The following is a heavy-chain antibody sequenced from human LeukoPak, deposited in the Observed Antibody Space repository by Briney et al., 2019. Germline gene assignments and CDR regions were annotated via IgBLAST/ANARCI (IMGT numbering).Heavy chain of an antibody. CDR1: GFTFTRYW. D-gene: IGHD2-15*01. V-gene: IGHV3-7*01. J-gene: IGHJ3*02. Sequence: GGSLRLSCAACGFTFTRYWMSWVRQAPGKGLEWVANIKQDGSEKYYVDSVKGRFTISRDNAKNSLYLQMNSLRDEDTAVYYCARADPVLTAFDIWGQGTMVTVSS. CDR3: ARADPVLTAFDI. CDR2: IKQDGSEK.